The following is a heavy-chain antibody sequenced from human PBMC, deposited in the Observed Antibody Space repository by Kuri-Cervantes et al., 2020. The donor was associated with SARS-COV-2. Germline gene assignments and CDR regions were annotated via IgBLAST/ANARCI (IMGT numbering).Heavy chain of an antibody. J-gene: IGHJ3*01. CDR3: ARRGVGVYLGTFDV. V-gene: IGHV4-34*01. CDR1: GGSFSGYY. D-gene: IGHD7-27*01. Sequence: ESLKISCAVYGGSFSGYYWSWIRQPPGKGLEWIGEINHSGSTNYNPSLKSRVTISVDTSKNQFSLRLNSVTAADTAVYYCARRGVGVYLGTFDVWGQGTMVTVSS. CDR2: INHSGST.